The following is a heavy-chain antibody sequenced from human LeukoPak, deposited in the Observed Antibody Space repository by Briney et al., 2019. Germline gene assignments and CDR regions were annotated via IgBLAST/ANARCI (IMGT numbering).Heavy chain of an antibody. V-gene: IGHV3-66*01. CDR1: GLSVSSNY. CDR2: IYRDGSS. D-gene: IGHD3-9*01. CDR3: ARSFYDILIGYYQYFDY. Sequence: GGSLRLSCVASGLSVSSNYMSWVRQAPGKGLEWVSVIYRDGSSFYAESVKGRFTISRDNSKNTLYIQMNSLRAEDTAVYYCARSFYDILIGYYQYFDYWGQGTLVTVSS. J-gene: IGHJ4*02.